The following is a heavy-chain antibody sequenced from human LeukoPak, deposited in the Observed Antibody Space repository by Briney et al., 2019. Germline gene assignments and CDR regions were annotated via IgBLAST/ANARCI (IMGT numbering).Heavy chain of an antibody. Sequence: PSETPSVTRTVSGGSINDSSHHWGWIRPPPGKGLEWIGNMYYSGTTTYNPSLKSRVTISVDTSKDQFSRELSSVTGADTAVYYCARRRGSTAYRDFWGQGTLVTVSS. J-gene: IGHJ4*02. CDR2: MYYSGTT. CDR1: GGSINDSSHH. V-gene: IGHV4-39*01. CDR3: ARRRGSTAYRDF. D-gene: IGHD4-11*01.